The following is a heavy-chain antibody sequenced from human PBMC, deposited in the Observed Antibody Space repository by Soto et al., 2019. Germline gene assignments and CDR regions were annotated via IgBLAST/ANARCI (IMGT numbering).Heavy chain of an antibody. D-gene: IGHD3-9*01. CDR3: ARSQYDILTGYQTYYYYYGMDV. Sequence: ASAKVSCKASGYTFTSYYMHWVRQAPGQGLEWMGIINPSGGSTSYAQKFQGRVTMTRDTSTSTVYMELSSLRSEDTAVYYCARSQYDILTGYQTYYYYYGMDVWGQGTTVTVSS. J-gene: IGHJ6*02. V-gene: IGHV1-46*01. CDR1: GYTFTSYY. CDR2: INPSGGST.